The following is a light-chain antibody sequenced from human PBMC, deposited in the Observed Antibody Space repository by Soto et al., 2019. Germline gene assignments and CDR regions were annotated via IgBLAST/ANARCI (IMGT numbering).Light chain of an antibody. CDR2: AAS. V-gene: IGKV3-11*01. J-gene: IGKJ1*01. CDR3: QQRSNWPWT. CDR1: QSVRSY. Sequence: EIVLTQSPATRAFSPWETATLSCGASQSVRSYLAWYQQKPGQAPRLLIYAASNRPTGIPARFTGSGSGTDFTLTISSLEPEDFAVYYCQQRSNWPWTFGQGTKVDIK.